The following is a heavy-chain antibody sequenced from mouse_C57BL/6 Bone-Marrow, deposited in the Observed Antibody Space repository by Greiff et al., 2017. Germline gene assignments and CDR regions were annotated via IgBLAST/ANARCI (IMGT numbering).Heavy chain of an antibody. CDR3: ARDFYCAMDD. CDR2: IYPADGET. J-gene: IGHJ4*01. CDR1: GYTFTSYS. V-gene: IGHV1-61*01. Sequence: QVQLQQSGAELVRPGSSVKLSCKASGYTFTSYSMDWVKQRPGQGLEWIGNIYPADGETHYNQKFKGKATLTADKSSSTAYMQLSSLTSEDSAVYYCARDFYCAMDDWGQGTSVTVSS. D-gene: IGHD2-4*01.